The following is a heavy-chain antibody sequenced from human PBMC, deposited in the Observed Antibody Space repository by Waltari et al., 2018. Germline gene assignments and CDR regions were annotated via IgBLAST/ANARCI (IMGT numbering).Heavy chain of an antibody. V-gene: IGHV4-38-2*01. D-gene: IGHD6-13*01. CDR2: IYHSGST. CDR1: GYSISSGYY. Sequence: QVQLQESGPGLVKPSETLSLTCAVSGYSISSGYYWGWIRQPPGKGLEWIGSIYHSGSTYYNPSLKSRVTISVDTSKNQFSLKLSSVTAADTAVYYCARQAVLAAAGMRGYWGQGTLVTVSS. J-gene: IGHJ4*02. CDR3: ARQAVLAAAGMRGY.